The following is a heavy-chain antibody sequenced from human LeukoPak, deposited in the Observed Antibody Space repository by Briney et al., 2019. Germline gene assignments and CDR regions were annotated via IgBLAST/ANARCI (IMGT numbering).Heavy chain of an antibody. CDR1: GFTFSSYA. D-gene: IGHD3-22*01. CDR3: ARNRGGGSGYSDY. CDR2: IWYDGNNK. Sequence: PGRSLRLSCAASGFTFSSYAMHWVRQAPGKGLEWVAVIWYDGNNKYYADSVKGRFTISRDNSKNTLYLQMNSLRAEDTAVYYCARNRGGGSGYSDYWGQGTLVTVSS. J-gene: IGHJ4*02. V-gene: IGHV3-33*01.